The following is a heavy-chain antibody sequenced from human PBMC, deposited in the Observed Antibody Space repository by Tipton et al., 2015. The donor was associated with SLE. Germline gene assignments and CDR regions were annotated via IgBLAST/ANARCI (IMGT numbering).Heavy chain of an antibody. CDR3: AREVGDIVGARTGWYFDL. V-gene: IGHV3-48*03. J-gene: IGHJ2*01. CDR2: ISETGNTI. CDR1: GFTFSSYE. Sequence: SLRLSCASSGFTFSSYEMNWVRQAPGKGLEWVSYISETGNTIYYADSVKGRFTISRDNPKNSLYLQMNSLRAEDTAAYYCAREVGDIVGARTGWYFDLWGRGTLVTVSS. D-gene: IGHD1-26*01.